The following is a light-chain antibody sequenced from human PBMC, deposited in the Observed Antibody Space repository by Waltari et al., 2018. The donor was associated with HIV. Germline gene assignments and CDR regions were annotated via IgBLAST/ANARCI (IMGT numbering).Light chain of an antibody. V-gene: IGKV4-1*01. CDR1: QSLFANNKYF. J-gene: IGKJ4*01. CDR3: HQYHTAPLS. Sequence: DIVMTQSPDSLAVYLGERPTINSKSSQSLFANNKYFLAWYPQKPGQPPKSLISLASIRESGVPDRFSGSGSGTDFTLTISNLQAEDVAVYYCHQYHTAPLSFGGGTKVGVK. CDR2: LAS.